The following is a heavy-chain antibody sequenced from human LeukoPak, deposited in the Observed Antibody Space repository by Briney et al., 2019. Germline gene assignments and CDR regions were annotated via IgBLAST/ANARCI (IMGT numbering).Heavy chain of an antibody. CDR2: NYSGIT. D-gene: IGHD2-2*01. CDR1: GDSISSSSFY. Sequence: PSETLSLTCTLSGDSISSSSFYFAWIRQPPGKGLECIGTNYSGITYYSSSLKSRVTISVDTSKNQFSLKLSSVTAADTAVYFCARSGPAAGRPDAFDIWGQGTMVTVSS. J-gene: IGHJ3*02. CDR3: ARSGPAAGRPDAFDI. V-gene: IGHV4-39*07.